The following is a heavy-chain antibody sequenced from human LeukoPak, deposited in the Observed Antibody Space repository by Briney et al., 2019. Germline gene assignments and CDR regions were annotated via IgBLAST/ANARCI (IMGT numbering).Heavy chain of an antibody. D-gene: IGHD3-10*01. CDR2: ISAYNGNT. CDR3: AIFTPIVVRGVIIFDY. V-gene: IGHV1-18*01. J-gene: IGHJ4*02. CDR1: GYTFTSYG. Sequence: ASVKVSCKASGYTFTSYGISWVRQAPGQGLEWMGWISAYNGNTNYAQKLQGRVTMTTDTSTSTAYMELRSLRSEDTAVYYCAIFTPIVVRGVIIFDYWGQGTLVTVSS.